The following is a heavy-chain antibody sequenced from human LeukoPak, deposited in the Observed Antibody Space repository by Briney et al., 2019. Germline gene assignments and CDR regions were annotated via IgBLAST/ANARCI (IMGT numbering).Heavy chain of an antibody. J-gene: IGHJ4*02. D-gene: IGHD6-19*01. CDR1: GFTLDGYG. Sequence: GGSLRLSCAASGFTLDGYGMSWVRQAPGKGLEWVSGINWNGGDTSYADSVKGRFTISKDNARNSLHLQMNSLRLEDTAFYYCARDGSSGWYSDYWGQGTPVTVSS. CDR2: INWNGGDT. CDR3: ARDGSSGWYSDY. V-gene: IGHV3-20*04.